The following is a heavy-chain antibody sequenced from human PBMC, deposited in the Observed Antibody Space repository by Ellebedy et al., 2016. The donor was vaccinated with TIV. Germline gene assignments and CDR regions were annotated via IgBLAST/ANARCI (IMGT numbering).Heavy chain of an antibody. Sequence: GESLKISCAASGFIFSNYGMTWVRQAPGKGLEWVSSITHSGIDTYFADSVKGRFTISRDNSKNTLSLQMNSLRAEDTAVYYCAKGGTAYTPFDNWGLGTLVTVSS. CDR3: AKGGTAYTPFDN. V-gene: IGHV3-23*01. J-gene: IGHJ4*02. CDR2: ITHSGIDT. CDR1: GFIFSNYG. D-gene: IGHD2-21*02.